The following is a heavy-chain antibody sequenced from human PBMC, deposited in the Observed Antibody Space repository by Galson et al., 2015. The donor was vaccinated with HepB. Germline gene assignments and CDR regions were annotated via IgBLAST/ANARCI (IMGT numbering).Heavy chain of an antibody. CDR3: ATLTGAYQRGSFDY. Sequence: QSGAEVKKPGESLKISCEVSGYSFITYWIAWVRQVPGKGLEWLGIIYPGDSDTRYSPSLQGQVTISADKSISITYLRWSSLKASDPSMYYCATLTGAYQRGSFDYSRQGTLVTVSS. J-gene: IGHJ4*02. V-gene: IGHV5-51*03. CDR1: GYSFITYW. D-gene: IGHD7-27*01. CDR2: IYPGDSDT.